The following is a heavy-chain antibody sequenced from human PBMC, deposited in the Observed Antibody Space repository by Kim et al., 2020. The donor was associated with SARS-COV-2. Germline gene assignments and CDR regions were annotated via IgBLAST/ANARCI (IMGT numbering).Heavy chain of an antibody. J-gene: IGHJ6*02. CDR2: ISSSSSYI. Sequence: GGSLRLSCAASGFTFSTYSMNWVRQAPGKGLEWVSSISSSSSYIYYADSVKGRFTISRDNAKNSLYLQMNSLRAEDTAVYYCARVGNGGYWRVYYGMDVWGHGTTVTVSS. CDR1: GFTFSTYS. V-gene: IGHV3-21*01. D-gene: IGHD5-12*01. CDR3: ARVGNGGYWRVYYGMDV.